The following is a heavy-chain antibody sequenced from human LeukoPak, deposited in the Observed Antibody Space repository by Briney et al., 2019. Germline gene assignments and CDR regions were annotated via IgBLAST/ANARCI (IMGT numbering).Heavy chain of an antibody. CDR2: IYYSGST. CDR3: ARQSSGSYSY. Sequence: SETLSLTCTVSGGFISSSSYYWAWIRQPPGKGLERIGSIYYSGSTYYNSSLKGRVTISADTATNQFSLKLISVTAADTAVYYCARQSSGSYSYWGQGTLVTVSS. V-gene: IGHV4-39*01. CDR1: GGFISSSSYY. D-gene: IGHD1-26*01. J-gene: IGHJ4*02.